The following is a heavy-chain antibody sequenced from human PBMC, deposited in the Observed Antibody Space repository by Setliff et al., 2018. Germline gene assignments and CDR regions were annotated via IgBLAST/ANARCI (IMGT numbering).Heavy chain of an antibody. J-gene: IGHJ4*02. Sequence: SETLSLTCTVSGGSISSSNYQWAWIRQPPGKVMEWIGSIYYSGRTYYNAVFKSRVTISVDTSKNQFSLKLMSVTAADTAVYYCVESLGGVSEGNFDYWGQGTLVTVSS. CDR1: GGSISSSNYQ. V-gene: IGHV4-39*01. CDR3: VESLGGVSEGNFDY. D-gene: IGHD1-26*01. CDR2: IYYSGRT.